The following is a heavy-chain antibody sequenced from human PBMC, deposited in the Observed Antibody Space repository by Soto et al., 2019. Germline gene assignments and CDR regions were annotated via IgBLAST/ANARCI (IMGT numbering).Heavy chain of an antibody. CDR2: IYYSGST. CDR3: ARDQGARGIQLWPTGGMDV. CDR1: GGSISSYY. J-gene: IGHJ6*02. V-gene: IGHV4-59*01. Sequence: WETLSLTCTVSGGSISSYYWSWIRQPPGKGLEWIGYIYYSGSTNYNPSLKSRVTISVDTSKNQFSLKLSSVTAADTAVYYCARDQGARGIQLWPTGGMDVWGQGTTVTVSS. D-gene: IGHD5-18*01.